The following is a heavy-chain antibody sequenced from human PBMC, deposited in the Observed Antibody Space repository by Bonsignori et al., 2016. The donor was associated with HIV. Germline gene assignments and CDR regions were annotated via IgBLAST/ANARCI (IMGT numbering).Heavy chain of an antibody. D-gene: IGHD6-13*01. CDR2: IYSGGST. J-gene: IGHJ6*03. V-gene: IGHV3-53*01. CDR3: ARKSAAAGTKGTGYMDV. Sequence: WIRQPPGKGLEWVSVIYSGGSTYYADSVKGRFTISRDNSKNTLYLQMNSLRAEDTAVYYCARKSAAAGTKGTGYMDVWGKGTTVTVSS.